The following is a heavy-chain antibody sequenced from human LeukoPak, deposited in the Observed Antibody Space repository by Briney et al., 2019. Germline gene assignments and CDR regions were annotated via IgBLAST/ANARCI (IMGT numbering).Heavy chain of an antibody. D-gene: IGHD2-15*01. V-gene: IGHV3-7*01. CDR2: IRQDGSDK. CDR1: GFTFNSYW. CDR3: ARHSRGSPIDD. Sequence: GGSLRLSCAASGFTFNSYWMSWVRQAPEKGPEWLANIRQDGSDKQFVDSVKGRFTISRDNAKNSLYLQMNSLSAEDTAVYYCARHSRGSPIDDWGQGTLVTVSS. J-gene: IGHJ4*02.